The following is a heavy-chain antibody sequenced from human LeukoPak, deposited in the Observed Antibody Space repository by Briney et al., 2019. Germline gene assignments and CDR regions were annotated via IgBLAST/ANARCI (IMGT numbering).Heavy chain of an antibody. V-gene: IGHV3-53*01. CDR1: GSSVITND. D-gene: IGHD1-14*01. CDR2: LYSDGNT. CDR3: ARGVEPLAANTLAY. J-gene: IGHJ4*02. Sequence: GGSLRLSCAASGSSVITNDMTWVRQAPGKGLEWVSVLYSDGNTKYADSVQGRFTISRDNSKNTLYLEMNSLSPDDTAVYYCARGVEPLAANTLAYWGQGTLVTVSS.